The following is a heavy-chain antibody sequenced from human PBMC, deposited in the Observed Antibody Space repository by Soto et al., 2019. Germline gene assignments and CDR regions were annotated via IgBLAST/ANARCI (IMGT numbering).Heavy chain of an antibody. CDR3: ARDHYYGSGLFDI. V-gene: IGHV3-23*01. D-gene: IGHD3-10*01. Sequence: GGSLRLSCAASGITFDTYAMNWVRQAPGKRLEWVSGVRGSGSSTYYADSVRGRFTISRDDSKNTLYLQMNSLRAEDTAVYYCARDHYYGSGLFDIWGQGTMVTVSS. J-gene: IGHJ3*02. CDR2: VRGSGSST. CDR1: GITFDTYA.